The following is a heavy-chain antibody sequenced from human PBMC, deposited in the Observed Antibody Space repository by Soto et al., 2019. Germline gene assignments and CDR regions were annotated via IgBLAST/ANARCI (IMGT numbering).Heavy chain of an antibody. CDR2: INPNSGGT. V-gene: IGHV1-2*02. D-gene: IGHD1-26*01. CDR3: ARGEVLRWEPNYFDY. Sequence: ASVKVSCKASGYTFTGYYMHWVRQAPGQGLEWMGWINPNSGGTNYAQKFQGRVTMTRDTSISTAYMELSRLRSDDTAVHYCARGEVLRWEPNYFDYWGQGTLVTVSS. J-gene: IGHJ4*02. CDR1: GYTFTGYY.